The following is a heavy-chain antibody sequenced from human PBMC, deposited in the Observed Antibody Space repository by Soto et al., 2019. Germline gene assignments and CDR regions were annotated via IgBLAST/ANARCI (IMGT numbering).Heavy chain of an antibody. J-gene: IGHJ4*02. V-gene: IGHV4-30-2*02. CDR1: GGSISSGGYS. CDR2: IYHSGST. CDR3: AIGMAEEQIFYYFDY. Sequence: SETLSLTCAVSGGSISSGGYSWSWIRQPPGKGLEWIGYIYHSGSTYYNPSLKSRVTISVDASKNQFSLKLRSVTAADTAVYYCAIGMAEEQIFYYFDYWGQGALVTVSS. D-gene: IGHD3-9*01.